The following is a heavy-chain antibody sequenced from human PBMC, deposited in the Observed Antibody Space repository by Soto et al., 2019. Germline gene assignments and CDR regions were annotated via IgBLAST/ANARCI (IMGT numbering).Heavy chain of an antibody. V-gene: IGHV5-51*01. J-gene: IGHJ4*02. CDR1: GYSFTSYW. Sequence: PGESLKISCKGSGYSFTSYWIGWVRQMPGKGLEWMGIIYPGDSDTRYSPSFQGQVTISADKSISTAYLQWGSLKASDTAMYYCARHEAGEQWLVDYWGQGTLVTVSS. CDR2: IYPGDSDT. CDR3: ARHEAGEQWLVDY. D-gene: IGHD6-19*01.